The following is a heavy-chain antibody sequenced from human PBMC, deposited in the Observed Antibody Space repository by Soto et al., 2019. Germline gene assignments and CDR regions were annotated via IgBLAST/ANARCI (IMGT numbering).Heavy chain of an antibody. V-gene: IGHV4-59*01. Sequence: PSQTLSLTCTFSGGSISSYYWSWIRQPPGKGLEWIGYIYYSGSTNYNPSLKSRVTISVDTSKNQFSLKLSSVTAADTAVYYCGRRYSGYDWAFDIWGQGTMVTVSS. CDR2: IYYSGST. CDR1: GGSISSYY. CDR3: GRRYSGYDWAFDI. J-gene: IGHJ3*02. D-gene: IGHD5-12*01.